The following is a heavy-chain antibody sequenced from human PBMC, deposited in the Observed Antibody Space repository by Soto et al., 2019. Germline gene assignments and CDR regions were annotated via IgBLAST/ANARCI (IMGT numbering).Heavy chain of an antibody. V-gene: IGHV4-39*07. CDR2: IYYSGIT. CDR3: ARYSVKERRQPHFYLVIDV. Sequence: SETLSLTCTVYSASISSTGYTWGGIRQPPGKGLEWIGSIYYSGITYYNPSLNSRVTVSVDTSKNQFSLNLSSVTAADTAVYYCARYSVKERRQPHFYLVIDVWGQGTTVTV. J-gene: IGHJ6*02. CDR1: SASISSTGYT. D-gene: IGHD4-17*01.